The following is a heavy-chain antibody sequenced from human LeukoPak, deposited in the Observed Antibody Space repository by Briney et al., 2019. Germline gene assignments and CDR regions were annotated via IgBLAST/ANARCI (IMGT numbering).Heavy chain of an antibody. Sequence: PGGSLRLSCAASGFSVSSNYLSWVRQAPGKGLECVSVMYSGGSTFYADSVKGRFTISRDNSKNTLNLQMNSLRAEDTAIYYCALHINGDYESRFDPWGQGTLVTVSS. CDR3: ALHINGDYESRFDP. J-gene: IGHJ5*02. CDR1: GFSVSSNY. V-gene: IGHV3-53*01. D-gene: IGHD4-17*01. CDR2: MYSGGST.